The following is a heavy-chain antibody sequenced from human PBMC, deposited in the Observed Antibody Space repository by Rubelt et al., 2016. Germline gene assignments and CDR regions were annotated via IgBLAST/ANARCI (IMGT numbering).Heavy chain of an antibody. V-gene: IGHV4-39*01. J-gene: IGHJ5*02. Sequence: TCTVSGGSISSSSYYWGWIRQPPGKDLEWIGSIYYSGSTYYNPSLKSRVTISVDTSKNQFSLKLSSVTAADTAVYYCARHYFGNYGSGNWFDPWGQGTLVTVSS. CDR2: IYYSGST. CDR1: GGSISSSSYY. D-gene: IGHD3-10*01. CDR3: ARHYFGNYGSGNWFDP.